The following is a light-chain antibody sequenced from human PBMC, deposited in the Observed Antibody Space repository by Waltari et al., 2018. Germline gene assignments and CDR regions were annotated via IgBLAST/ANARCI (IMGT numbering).Light chain of an antibody. Sequence: DIQLTQSPSFLSASVGDRVTIALRASQGISRYLAWYQQKPGKAPKLLIYAASTLQSGVPSRFSGDGSGTEFTLTISSLQPEDSATYYCQQLNSYPRTFGQGTKLEIK. CDR3: QQLNSYPRT. V-gene: IGKV1-9*01. CDR1: QGISRY. CDR2: AAS. J-gene: IGKJ2*01.